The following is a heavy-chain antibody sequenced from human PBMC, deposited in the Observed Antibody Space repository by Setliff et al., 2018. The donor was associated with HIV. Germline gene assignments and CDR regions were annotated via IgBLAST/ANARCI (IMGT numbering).Heavy chain of an antibody. CDR3: SRGPPFDR. V-gene: IGHV4-38-2*01. CDR2: IYTSGNTNYNPST. J-gene: IGHJ2*01. Sequence: PSETLSLTCAVSGYSLSSDYYWGWIRQPPGKGLEWIGRIYTSGNTNYNPSTNYNPSLKSRITISLETSRNQFSLKVTSVTAADTATYYCSRGPPFDRWGRGTLVTVSS. CDR1: GYSLSSDYY.